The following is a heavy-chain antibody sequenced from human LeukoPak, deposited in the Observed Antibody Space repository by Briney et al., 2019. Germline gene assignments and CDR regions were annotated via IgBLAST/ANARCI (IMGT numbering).Heavy chain of an antibody. CDR3: ARDFAATPYYFDY. D-gene: IGHD6-25*01. J-gene: IGHJ4*02. CDR2: IRSSSSYI. CDR1: GFTFSSYT. V-gene: IGHV3-21*01. Sequence: PGGSLRLSCAASGFTFSSYTMNWVRQAPGKGLEWVSSIRSSSSYIYYADSVKGRFTISRDNAKNSLYLQMNSLRAEDTAVYYCARDFAATPYYFDYWGQGTLVTVSA.